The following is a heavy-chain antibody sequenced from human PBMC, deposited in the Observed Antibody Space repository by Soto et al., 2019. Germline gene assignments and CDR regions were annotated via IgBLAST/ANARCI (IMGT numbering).Heavy chain of an antibody. J-gene: IGHJ1*01. Sequence: GASVKVSCKASGYTFINYGISWVRQAPGQGLEWMGGISAYNGNANYAQKLQGRVTTTTDESTSTAYMELSSLRSEDTAVYYCARPARFALAEYLQHWGQGTLVTVSS. CDR3: ARPARFALAEYLQH. V-gene: IGHV1-18*01. CDR2: ISAYNGNA. D-gene: IGHD6-6*01. CDR1: GYTFINYG.